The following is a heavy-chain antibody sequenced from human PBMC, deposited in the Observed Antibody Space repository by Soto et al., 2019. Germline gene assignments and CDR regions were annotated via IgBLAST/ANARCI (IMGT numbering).Heavy chain of an antibody. V-gene: IGHV4-59*02. D-gene: IGHD6-13*01. CDR1: DSVVLGDY. CDR2: IYYSGST. CDR3: ARDPARGSSWYNWFDP. J-gene: IGHJ5*02. Sequence: PSWCDWLTVAVSDSVVLGDYWILIRQPPGKGLEWIGYIYYSGSTNYNPSLKSRVTISVDTSKNQFSLKLSSVTAADTAVYYCARDPARGSSWYNWFDPWGQGTLVTVSS.